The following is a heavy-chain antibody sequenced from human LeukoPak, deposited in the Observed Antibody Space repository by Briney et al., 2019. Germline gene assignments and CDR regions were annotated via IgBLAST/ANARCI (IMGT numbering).Heavy chain of an antibody. CDR1: GFTFSSYS. D-gene: IGHD6-19*01. J-gene: IGHJ4*02. Sequence: PGGSLRLSCAASGFTFSSYSMNWVCQAPGKGLEWVSSISSSSSYIYYADSVKGRFTISRDNAKNSLYLQMNSLRAEDTAVYYCARAIAVAQITDYWGQGTLVTVSS. CDR3: ARAIAVAQITDY. CDR2: ISSSSSYI. V-gene: IGHV3-21*01.